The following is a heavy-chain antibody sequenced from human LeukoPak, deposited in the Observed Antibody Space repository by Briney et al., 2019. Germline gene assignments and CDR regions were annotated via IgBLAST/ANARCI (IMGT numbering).Heavy chain of an antibody. D-gene: IGHD3-10*01. V-gene: IGHV4-59*01. CDR1: GGSISSYY. CDR2: IHYSGST. CDR3: ARGGYYGSRSRPIVNWFDP. J-gene: IGHJ5*02. Sequence: SETLSLTCTVSGGSISSYYWNWIRQPPGKGLEWIGYIHYSGSTNYSPSLKSRVTISVDTSKNQFSLKLSSVTAADTAVYYCARGGYYGSRSRPIVNWFDPWGQGTLVTVSS.